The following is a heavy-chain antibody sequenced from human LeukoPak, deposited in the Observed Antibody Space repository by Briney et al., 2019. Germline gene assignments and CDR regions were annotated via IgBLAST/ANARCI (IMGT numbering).Heavy chain of an antibody. CDR2: ISWKSGII. CDR1: GFTFDDYA. D-gene: IGHD2-2*01. CDR3: VKSFYASPPAGMDV. V-gene: IGHV3-9*01. J-gene: IGHJ6*02. Sequence: GRSLRLSCAASGFTFDDYAMHWVRQVPGKGLEWVSTISWKSGIIGYADSVKGRFTISRDNAKSSLYLQMNSLRVEDTALYYCVKSFYASPPAGMDVWGQGTTVTVSS.